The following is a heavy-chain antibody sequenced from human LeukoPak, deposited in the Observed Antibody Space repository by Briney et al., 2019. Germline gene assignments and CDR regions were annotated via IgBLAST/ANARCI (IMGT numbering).Heavy chain of an antibody. D-gene: IGHD4-11*01. CDR2: MNPNSGNT. CDR1: GYTFTSYD. CDR3: ATSAGDYRAGHYYYMGV. V-gene: IGHV1-8*01. Sequence: ASVKVSCKASGYTFTSYDINWVRQATGQGLEWMGWMNPNSGNTGYAQKFQGRVTMTRNTSISTAYMELSSLRSEDTAVYYCATSAGDYRAGHYYYMGVWGKGTSVTVSS. J-gene: IGHJ6*03.